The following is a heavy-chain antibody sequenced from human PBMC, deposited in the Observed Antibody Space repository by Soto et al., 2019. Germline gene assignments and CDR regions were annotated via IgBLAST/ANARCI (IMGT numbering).Heavy chain of an antibody. Sequence: EVQLVESGGGLVKPGGSLRLSCAASGFTFSSYSMNWVRQAPGKGLEWVSSISSSSSYIYYADSVKGRFTISRDNAKNSLYLQMNSLRAEDTAVYYCARDLWGGSWYEDYYYYGMDVWGQGTTVTVSS. CDR3: ARDLWGGSWYEDYYYYGMDV. D-gene: IGHD6-13*01. CDR2: ISSSSSYI. CDR1: GFTFSSYS. V-gene: IGHV3-21*01. J-gene: IGHJ6*02.